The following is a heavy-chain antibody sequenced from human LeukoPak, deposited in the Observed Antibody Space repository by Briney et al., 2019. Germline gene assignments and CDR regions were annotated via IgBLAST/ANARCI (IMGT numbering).Heavy chain of an antibody. J-gene: IGHJ5*02. V-gene: IGHV4-34*01. CDR3: ARARVPNWFDP. Sequence: PSETLSLTCAVYGGSFSGYYWSWIRQPPGKGLERIGEINHSGSTNYNPSLKSRVTISVDTSKNQFSLKLSSVTAADTAVYYCARARVPNWFDPWGQGTLVTVSS. D-gene: IGHD1-1*01. CDR1: GGSFSGYY. CDR2: INHSGST.